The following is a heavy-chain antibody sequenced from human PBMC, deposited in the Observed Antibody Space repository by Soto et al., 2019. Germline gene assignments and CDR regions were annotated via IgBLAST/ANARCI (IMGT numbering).Heavy chain of an antibody. CDR1: GYSFTSYW. CDR3: ASPAAAADPYYLDY. CDR2: IYPGYSDT. Sequence: PGESLKIYCQGSGYSFTSYWIGWVRQMPGKGLEWMGIIYPGYSDTRYSPSFQGQVTISAYKSISTAYLQWSSLKASDTAIYYCASPAAAADPYYLDYWGQGTLVTVSS. J-gene: IGHJ4*02. D-gene: IGHD6-13*01. V-gene: IGHV5-51*01.